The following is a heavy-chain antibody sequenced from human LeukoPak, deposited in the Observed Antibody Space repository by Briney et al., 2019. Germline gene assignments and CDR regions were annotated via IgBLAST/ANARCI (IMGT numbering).Heavy chain of an antibody. CDR2: VYSGGST. D-gene: IGHD3-22*01. J-gene: IGHJ4*02. V-gene: IGHV3-53*01. CDR3: SYDSSGSHYFDY. CDR1: GFTVSSNY. Sequence: PGGSLRLSCAASGFTVSSNYMSWVRQAPGKGLEWVSVVYSGGSTYYADSVKGRFTISRDNSKNTLYLQMNSLRAEDTAVYYCSYDSSGSHYFDYWGQGTLVTVSS.